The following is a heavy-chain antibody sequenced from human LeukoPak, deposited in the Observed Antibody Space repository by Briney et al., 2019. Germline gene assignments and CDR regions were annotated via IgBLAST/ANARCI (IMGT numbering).Heavy chain of an antibody. CDR1: GGSISSCS. V-gene: IGHV4-4*07. J-gene: IGHJ4*02. Sequence: SETLSLTCIVSGGSISSCSWNWIRQPAGKGLEWIGRIHTSGSTNYNPSLKSRVTMSVDTSKNQFSLKLSSVTAADTAVYYCARDASCYYDGGGYYLGYWGQGTLVTVSS. D-gene: IGHD3-22*01. CDR2: IHTSGST. CDR3: ARDASCYYDGGGYYLGY.